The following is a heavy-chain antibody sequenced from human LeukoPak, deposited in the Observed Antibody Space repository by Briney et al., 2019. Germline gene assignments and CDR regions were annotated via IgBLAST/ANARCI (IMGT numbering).Heavy chain of an antibody. CDR1: GLLLSSCS. Sequence: GGSVRLSCGPSGLLLSSCSMRWVRQAPARGVEGVSTINGSGGTTYYADSVKGRFPISRENSKNTPYLQINSLRSEARAVYYCAEGRGTLVVPPANDYCGHKALFTVSS. D-gene: IGHD2-2*01. J-gene: IGHJ4*01. V-gene: IGHV3-23*01. CDR2: INGSGGTT. CDR3: AEGRGTLVVPPANDY.